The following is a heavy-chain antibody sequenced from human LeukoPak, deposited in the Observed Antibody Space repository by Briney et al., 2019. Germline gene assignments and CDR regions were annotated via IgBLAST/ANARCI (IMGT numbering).Heavy chain of an antibody. J-gene: IGHJ3*02. CDR1: GGSFSGYY. V-gene: IGHV4-34*01. D-gene: IGHD5-12*01. Sequence: SETLSLTCAVYGGSFSGYYWSWIRQPPGKGLEWIGEINHSGSTNYNPSLKSRVTISVDTSKNQFSLKLSSVTAADTAVYYCARHLRKWLSPAHHAFDIWGQGTMVTVSS. CDR2: INHSGST. CDR3: ARHLRKWLSPAHHAFDI.